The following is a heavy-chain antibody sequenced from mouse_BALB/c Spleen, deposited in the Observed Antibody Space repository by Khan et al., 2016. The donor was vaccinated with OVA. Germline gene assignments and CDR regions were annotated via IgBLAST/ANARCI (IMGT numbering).Heavy chain of an antibody. CDR1: GYTFTDYV. D-gene: IGHD4-1*01. V-gene: IGHV1-77*01. CDR2: IYPGSDST. Sequence: QVQLKQSGPELVKPGASVKMSCKASGYTFTDYVMNWVKQRNGQGLEWTGQIYPGSDSTYYNEKFKGKATLTADRSSSTAYMQLSNLTSEDSAVYFCARAGWDVFAYWGQGTLVTVSA. CDR3: ARAGWDVFAY. J-gene: IGHJ3*01.